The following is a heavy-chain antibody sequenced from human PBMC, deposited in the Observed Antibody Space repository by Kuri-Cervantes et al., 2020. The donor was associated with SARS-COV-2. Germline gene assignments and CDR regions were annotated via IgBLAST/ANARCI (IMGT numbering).Heavy chain of an antibody. V-gene: IGHV3-23*03. Sequence: GESLKISCAASGFTFSSYAMSWVRQAPGKGLEWVSVIYSGGSSTYYADSVKGRFTISRDNSKNTLYLQMNSLRAEDTAVYYCASMVRGNYGMDVWGQGTTVTSP. CDR2: IYSGGSST. CDR1: GFTFSSYA. D-gene: IGHD3-10*01. CDR3: ASMVRGNYGMDV. J-gene: IGHJ6*02.